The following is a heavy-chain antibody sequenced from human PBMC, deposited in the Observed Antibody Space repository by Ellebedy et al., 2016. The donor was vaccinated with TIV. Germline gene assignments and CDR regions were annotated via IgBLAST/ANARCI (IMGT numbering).Heavy chain of an antibody. J-gene: IGHJ4*02. Sequence: GGSLRLXXAASGFTFNSYAMSWVRQAPGKGLEWVSYISSSGSTIYYADSVKGRFTISRNNAKNSLYLQMNSLRAEDTAVYYCARDRSRVSDYWGQGTLVTVSS. D-gene: IGHD6-13*01. V-gene: IGHV3-48*03. CDR1: GFTFNSYA. CDR2: ISSSGSTI. CDR3: ARDRSRVSDY.